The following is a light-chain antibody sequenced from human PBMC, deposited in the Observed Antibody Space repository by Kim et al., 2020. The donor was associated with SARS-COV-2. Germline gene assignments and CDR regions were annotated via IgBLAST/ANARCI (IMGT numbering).Light chain of an antibody. Sequence: ASIGDRVTITCRASQTIIIYLNWYQQKPGKAPNLLMYAASRLKSGVSSRFSGSGSGTDFSLTISSLQPEDFATYYCQQTYSTPWTFGQGTKVDIK. V-gene: IGKV1-39*01. CDR2: AAS. J-gene: IGKJ1*01. CDR1: QTIIIY. CDR3: QQTYSTPWT.